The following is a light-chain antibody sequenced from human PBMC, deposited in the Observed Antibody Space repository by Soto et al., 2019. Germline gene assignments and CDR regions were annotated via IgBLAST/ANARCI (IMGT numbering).Light chain of an antibody. V-gene: IGLV2-14*01. Sequence: QSALTQPASVSGSPGQSITISCTGTSSDIGDNNYVSWYQQYPGKAPKLMLYEVSNRPSGVSNRFSGSKSGNTASLTISGLRAEDEADYYCSSYTSSTTRVFGTGTKSPS. CDR1: SSDIGDNNY. CDR2: EVS. CDR3: SSYTSSTTRV. J-gene: IGLJ1*01.